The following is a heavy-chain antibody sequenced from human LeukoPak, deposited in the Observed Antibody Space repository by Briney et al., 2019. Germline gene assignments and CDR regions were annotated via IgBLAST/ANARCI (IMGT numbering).Heavy chain of an antibody. J-gene: IGHJ3*01. CDR3: ARIRMPTSTGDAFDV. V-gene: IGHV3-33*05. D-gene: IGHD2-15*01. Sequence: GESLRLSCVASGFTLSTYGMHWLRQAPGKGLEWVAVMTYDGNNQYYADSVKGRFSVSRDNSRNTLYLQMNSLRAEDAAVYYCARIRMPTSTGDAFDVWGQGTMVPVSS. CDR2: MTYDGNNQ. CDR1: GFTLSTYG.